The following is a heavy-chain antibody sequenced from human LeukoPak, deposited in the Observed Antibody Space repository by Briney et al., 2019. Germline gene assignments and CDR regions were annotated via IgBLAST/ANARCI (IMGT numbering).Heavy chain of an antibody. CDR1: GGSFSGYY. CDR3: ARGTSSSWYFSTKSGHWFDP. Sequence: SETLSLTCAVYGGSFSGYYWSWIRQPPGKGLEWIGEINHSGSTNYNPSLKSRVTISVDTSKNQFSLKLSSVTAADTAVYYCARGTSSSWYFSTKSGHWFDPWGQGTLVTVSS. D-gene: IGHD6-13*01. V-gene: IGHV4-34*01. J-gene: IGHJ5*02. CDR2: INHSGST.